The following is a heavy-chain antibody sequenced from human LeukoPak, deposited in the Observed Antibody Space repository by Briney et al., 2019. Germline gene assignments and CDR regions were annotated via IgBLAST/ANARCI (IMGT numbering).Heavy chain of an antibody. CDR2: ISGSGGST. Sequence: GSLRLSCAASGFTFSSYSMNWVRQAPGKGLEWVSAISGSGGSTYYADSVKGRFTISRDNSKNTLYLQMNSLRAEDTAVYYCAKDSLHCSGGSCYPYYFDYWGQGTLVTVSS. J-gene: IGHJ4*02. D-gene: IGHD2-15*01. CDR3: AKDSLHCSGGSCYPYYFDY. CDR1: GFTFSSYS. V-gene: IGHV3-23*01.